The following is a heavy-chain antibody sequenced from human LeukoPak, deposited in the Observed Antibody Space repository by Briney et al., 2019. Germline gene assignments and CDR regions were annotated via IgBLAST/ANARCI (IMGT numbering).Heavy chain of an antibody. D-gene: IGHD2-2*01. Sequence: ASVKVSCKASGGTFSSYAISWVRQAPGQGLEWMGGIIPIFGTANYAQKFQGRVTITEDESTSTAYMELSSLRSEDTAVYYCASIVVVPAENFYMDVWGKGTTVTVSS. V-gene: IGHV1-69*13. CDR2: IIPIFGTA. CDR1: GGTFSSYA. J-gene: IGHJ6*03. CDR3: ASIVVVPAENFYMDV.